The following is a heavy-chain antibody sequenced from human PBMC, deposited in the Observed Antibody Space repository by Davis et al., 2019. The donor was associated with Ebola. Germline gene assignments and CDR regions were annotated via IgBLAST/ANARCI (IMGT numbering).Heavy chain of an antibody. Sequence: SGPTLLTPTQTLTLTCPFSGLSLSTSGVRVGWIRQPPGKSLKWLALIYWYDDKHYSPSMKSRLTITKDTSNNQVVLTMTNMDPVDTATYYCAHRRDKKYYYVSSGYYYVRRGFDYWGQGTLVTVSS. CDR1: GLSLSTSGVR. CDR3: AHRRDKKYYYVSSGYYYVRRGFDY. D-gene: IGHD3-22*01. CDR2: IYWYDDK. V-gene: IGHV2-5*01. J-gene: IGHJ4*02.